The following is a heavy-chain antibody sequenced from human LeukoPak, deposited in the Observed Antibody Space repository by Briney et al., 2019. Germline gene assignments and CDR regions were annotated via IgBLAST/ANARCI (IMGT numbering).Heavy chain of an antibody. CDR3: ARDRLGSSWYYYYGMDV. CDR1: GYTFTSYG. J-gene: IGHJ6*02. CDR2: ISAYNGNT. D-gene: IGHD6-13*01. Sequence: ASVKVSCKASGYTFTSYGISGVRQAPGQGLEWMGWISAYNGNTNYAQKLQGRVTMTTDTSTSTAYMELRSLRSDDTAVYYCARDRLGSSWYYYYGMDVWGQGTTVTVSS. V-gene: IGHV1-18*01.